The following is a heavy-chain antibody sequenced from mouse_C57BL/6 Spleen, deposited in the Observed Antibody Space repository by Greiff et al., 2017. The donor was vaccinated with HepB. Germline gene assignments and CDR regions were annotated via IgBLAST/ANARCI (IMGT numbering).Heavy chain of an antibody. J-gene: IGHJ4*01. CDR1: GFTFSSYA. D-gene: IGHD2-1*01. CDR2: ISSGGDYI. V-gene: IGHV5S21*01. Sequence: VKLVESGEGLVKPGGSLKLSCAASGFTFSSYAMSWVRQTPEKRLEWVAYISSGGDYIYYADTVKGRFTISRDNARNTLYLQMSSLKSEDTAMYYCTRESNYGNYAMDYWGQGTSVTVSS. CDR3: TRESNYGNYAMDY.